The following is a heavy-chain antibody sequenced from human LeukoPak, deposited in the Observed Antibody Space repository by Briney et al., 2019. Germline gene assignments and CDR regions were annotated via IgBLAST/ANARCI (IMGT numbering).Heavy chain of an antibody. Sequence: PGWALRLSCAASGFTFRNYAMHWVRQAPGKGLEYVSAISSNGGSTYYANSVKGRFTISRDNSKNTLYLQMGSLRAEDMAVYYCARVSDDYWYYFDYWGQGTLVTVS. CDR1: GFTFRNYA. D-gene: IGHD2-8*02. V-gene: IGHV3-64*01. J-gene: IGHJ4*02. CDR3: ARVSDDYWYYFDY. CDR2: ISSNGGST.